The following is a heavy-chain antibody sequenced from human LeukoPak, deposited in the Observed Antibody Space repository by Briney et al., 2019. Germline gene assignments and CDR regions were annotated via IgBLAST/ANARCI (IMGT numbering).Heavy chain of an antibody. Sequence: GGSLRLSCAASGFTFSSYAMSWVRQAPGKGLEWVSAMSGSGGSTYYADSVKGRFTISRDNSKNTLYLQMNSLRAEDTAVYYCATGGSVCSGGSCYSAHRPIDCWGQGTLVTVSS. J-gene: IGHJ4*02. CDR1: GFTFSSYA. CDR2: MSGSGGST. CDR3: ATGGSVCSGGSCYSAHRPIDC. V-gene: IGHV3-23*01. D-gene: IGHD2-15*01.